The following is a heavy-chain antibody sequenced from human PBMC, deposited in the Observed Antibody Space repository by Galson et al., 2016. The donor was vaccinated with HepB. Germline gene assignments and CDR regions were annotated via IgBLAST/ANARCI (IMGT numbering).Heavy chain of an antibody. J-gene: IGHJ5*02. D-gene: IGHD6-19*01. CDR1: GFTFTNFA. CDR3: AKCSNADYSTGWCHWFDP. CDR2: IRVGGGGT. V-gene: IGHV3-23*01. Sequence: SLRLSCAASGFTFTNFAMNWVRQAPGKGLEWVSSIRVGGGGTFYADSVKGRFTISRDNSKNTLSLQMNSLRAEDTAVYYCAKCSNADYSTGWCHWFDPWGQGTLVTVSS.